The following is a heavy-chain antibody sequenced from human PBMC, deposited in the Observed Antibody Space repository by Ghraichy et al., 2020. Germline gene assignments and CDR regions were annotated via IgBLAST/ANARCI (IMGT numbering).Heavy chain of an antibody. V-gene: IGHV3-48*02. Sequence: GGSLRLSCAASEFTFSSYSMNWVRQAPGKGLEWVSYISGGGSIIYYADSVKGRFTISRDNAKNSLYLQMNSLRDEDTAVYYCARDSIRSSSNEKYFDYWGQGTLVTVSS. CDR3: ARDSIRSSSNEKYFDY. D-gene: IGHD4-11*01. CDR1: EFTFSSYS. J-gene: IGHJ4*02. CDR2: ISGGGSII.